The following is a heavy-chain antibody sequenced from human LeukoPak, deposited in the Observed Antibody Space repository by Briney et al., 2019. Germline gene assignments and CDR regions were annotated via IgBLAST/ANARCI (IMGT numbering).Heavy chain of an antibody. J-gene: IGHJ3*02. D-gene: IGHD4-17*01. CDR3: ARDLVTVTKGFDI. CDR2: ISYIGST. CDR1: GGSISSGGYY. Sequence: SETLSLTCTVSGGSISSGGYYWSWIRQHPGKGLEWIGYISYIGSTNYNPSLKSRVTISIDTSKNQFSLKLSSVTAADTAVYYCARDLVTVTKGFDIWGQGTMVTVSS. V-gene: IGHV4-61*08.